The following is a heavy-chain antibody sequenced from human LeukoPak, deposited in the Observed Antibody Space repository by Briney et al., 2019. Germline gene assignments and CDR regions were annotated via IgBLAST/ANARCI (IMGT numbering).Heavy chain of an antibody. D-gene: IGHD6-13*01. CDR3: ARLHSSILDY. CDR2: IRSSYT. J-gene: IGHJ4*02. CDR1: GFTFSNYY. V-gene: IGHV3-11*03. Sequence: KPGGSLRLSCAASGFTFSNYYMSWIRQAPGKGLEWVSYIRSSYTNYADSVKGRFTISRDIAKNSLYLQMNSLRAEDTAVYYCARLHSSILDYWGQGTLVTVSS.